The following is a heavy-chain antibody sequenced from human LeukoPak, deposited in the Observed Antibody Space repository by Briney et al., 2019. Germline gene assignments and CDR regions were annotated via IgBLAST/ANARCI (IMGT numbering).Heavy chain of an antibody. D-gene: IGHD5-18*01. Sequence: ASVKVSCKASGYTFTSYGISWVRQAPGQGLEWMGIINPSGGSTSYAQKFQGRVTMTRDTSTSTVYMGLSSLRSEDTAVYYCARGREYSYGYRDVFRYWYFDLWGRGTLVTVSS. J-gene: IGHJ2*01. CDR3: ARGREYSYGYRDVFRYWYFDL. CDR2: INPSGGST. CDR1: GYTFTSYG. V-gene: IGHV1-46*01.